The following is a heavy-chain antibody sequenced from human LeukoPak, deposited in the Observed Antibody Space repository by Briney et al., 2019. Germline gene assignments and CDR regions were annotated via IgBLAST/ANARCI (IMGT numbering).Heavy chain of an antibody. V-gene: IGHV3-30*18. CDR3: AKDAASGSYYSLFDY. J-gene: IGHJ4*02. CDR1: GFTFSSYG. Sequence: SGGSLRLSCAASGFTFSSYGMHWVRQAPGKGLEWVAVISYDGSNKYYADSVKGRFTISRDNSKNTLYLQMNSLRAEDTAVYYCAKDAASGSYYSLFDYWGQGTLVTVSS. CDR2: ISYDGSNK. D-gene: IGHD1-26*01.